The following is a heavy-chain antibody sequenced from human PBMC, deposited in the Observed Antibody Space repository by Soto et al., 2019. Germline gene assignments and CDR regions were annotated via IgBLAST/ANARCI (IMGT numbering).Heavy chain of an antibody. CDR1: GYTFTGYY. Sequence: ASVKVSCKASGYTFTGYYMHWVRQAPGQGLEWMGGIIPICGVANYAQKFQGRATITADKSTSTAYMELSSLRSEDTAVYYCARDGFGESHYWGQGTLVTVSS. CDR2: IIPICGVA. D-gene: IGHD3-10*01. J-gene: IGHJ4*02. V-gene: IGHV1-69*10. CDR3: ARDGFGESHY.